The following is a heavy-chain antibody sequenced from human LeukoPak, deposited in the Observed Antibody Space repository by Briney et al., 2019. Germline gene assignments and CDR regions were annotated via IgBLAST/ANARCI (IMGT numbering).Heavy chain of an antibody. V-gene: IGHV4-31*03. CDR1: GGSISSGGYY. J-gene: IGHJ4*02. CDR3: ARAGEAAAGQFDY. D-gene: IGHD6-13*01. CDR2: IYYSGST. Sequence: SETLSLTCTVSGGSISSGGYYWSWIRQHPGKGLEWIGYIYYSGSTYYNPSLKSRVTISVDTSKNQFSLKPSSVTAADTAVYYCARAGEAAAGQFDYWGQGTLVTVSS.